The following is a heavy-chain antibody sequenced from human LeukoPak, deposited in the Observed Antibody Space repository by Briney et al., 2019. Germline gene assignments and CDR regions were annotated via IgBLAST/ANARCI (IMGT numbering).Heavy chain of an antibody. V-gene: IGHV3-33*01. D-gene: IGHD4-11*01. CDR1: GLTFSTYG. Sequence: GGSLRLSCVASGLTFSTYGMHWVRQAPGKGLEWVAVIWKDGSNKDYADSVKGRFTISRDNSKNTLYLQMNRLRAEDTAVYYCATQYGNPDYWGQGTLVTVSS. J-gene: IGHJ4*02. CDR2: IWKDGSNK. CDR3: ATQYGNPDY.